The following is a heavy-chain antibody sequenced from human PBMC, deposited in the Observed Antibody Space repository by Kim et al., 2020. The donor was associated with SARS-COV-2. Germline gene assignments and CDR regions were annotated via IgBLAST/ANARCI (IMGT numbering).Heavy chain of an antibody. CDR1: GYTFTSYA. D-gene: IGHD1-1*01. Sequence: ASVKVSCKASGYTFTSYAMHWVRQAPGQRLEWMGWINAGNGNTKYSQKFQGRVTITRDTSASTAYMELSSLRSEDTAVYYCAGDSRDGYNLYYYYYGMDVWGQGTTVTVSS. J-gene: IGHJ6*02. CDR3: AGDSRDGYNLYYYYYGMDV. V-gene: IGHV1-3*01. CDR2: INAGNGNT.